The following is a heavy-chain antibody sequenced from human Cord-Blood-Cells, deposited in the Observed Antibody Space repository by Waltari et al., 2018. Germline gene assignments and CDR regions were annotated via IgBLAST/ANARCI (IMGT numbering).Heavy chain of an antibody. CDR1: GGSFSGYY. D-gene: IGHD1-26*01. J-gene: IGHJ3*02. CDR3: ARGPGGSYDAFDI. CDR2: INHSGST. Sequence: QVQLQQWGAGLLQPSETLSLTCAGYGGSFSGYYWPCIRQPPGKGLEWIGEINHSGSTNYNPSLKSRVTISVDTSKNQFSLKLSSVTAADTAVYYCARGPGGSYDAFDIWGQGTMVTVSS. V-gene: IGHV4-34*01.